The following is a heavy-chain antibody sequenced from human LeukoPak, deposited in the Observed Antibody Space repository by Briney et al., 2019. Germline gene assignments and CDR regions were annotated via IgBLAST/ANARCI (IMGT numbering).Heavy chain of an antibody. CDR2: INQDGSVN. CDR3: ARIGYSSSSLDY. D-gene: IGHD6-6*01. CDR1: RFTFTNYW. V-gene: IGHV3-7*01. J-gene: IGHJ4*02. Sequence: GRSLRLSCAASRFTFTNYWMSWVRQAPGKGLEWVANINQDGSVNYYMDSIKGRFPISRDNAKNSLFLQMNSLRADDTAVYYCARIGYSSSSLDYWGQGTLVTVSS.